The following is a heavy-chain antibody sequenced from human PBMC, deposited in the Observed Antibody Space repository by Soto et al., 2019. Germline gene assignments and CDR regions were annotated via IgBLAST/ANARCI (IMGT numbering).Heavy chain of an antibody. V-gene: IGHV4-59*10. CDR2: VYNSGST. CDR3: ARYRREAVAGYTLDN. J-gene: IGHJ4*02. CDR1: GGSFSGYY. D-gene: IGHD6-13*01. Sequence: SETLSLTCAVYGGSFSGYYWSWIRQPPGKGLEWIGYVYNSGSTNYNPSLKSRVTISEDTSKSQFSLKVNSMTAADTAVYYCARYRREAVAGYTLDNWGQGILVTVSS.